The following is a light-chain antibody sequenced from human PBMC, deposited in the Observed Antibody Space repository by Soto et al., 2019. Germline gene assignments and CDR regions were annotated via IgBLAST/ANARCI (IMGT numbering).Light chain of an antibody. Sequence: EIVLTQSPDTLSLSPGETASLSCWASRSVISNFLAWYQQRRGQPPRLLIYDSSKRATGIPARFTGSGSGTAFTLTISRVEPGDSAVYYCQQYVTSSPRTFGQGTKVEIK. CDR2: DSS. V-gene: IGKV3-20*01. CDR1: RSVISNF. J-gene: IGKJ1*01. CDR3: QQYVTSSPRT.